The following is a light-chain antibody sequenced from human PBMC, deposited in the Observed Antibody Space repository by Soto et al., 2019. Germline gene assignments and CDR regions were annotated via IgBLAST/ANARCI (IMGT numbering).Light chain of an antibody. Sequence: DIQMTQSPSSVSASVGDRVTITCRASQIISTWLAWYQQKPGKAPNLLIYGASNLQSGVPSRFSASGSGTDFTLTITTLQPEDFATYYCKQASSFPFPFGQGTKLEIK. CDR3: KQASSFPFP. V-gene: IGKV1D-12*01. CDR2: GAS. CDR1: QIISTW. J-gene: IGKJ2*01.